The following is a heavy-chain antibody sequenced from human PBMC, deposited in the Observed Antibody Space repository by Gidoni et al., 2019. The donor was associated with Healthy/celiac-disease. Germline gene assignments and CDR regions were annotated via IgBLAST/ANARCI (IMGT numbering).Heavy chain of an antibody. CDR2: IIPICGTA. J-gene: IGHJ3*02. CDR3: AKNSNAYYYDRGDDI. D-gene: IGHD3-22*01. CDR1: GGTFSSYA. V-gene: IGHV1-69*01. Sequence: QVQLVQSGAEVKKPGSSVKVSGKAPGGTFSSYAISWVRQAPGQGLEWMGGIIPICGTADYAQKFQGRVTITADESTSTAYMGLSSLRSEDTAVYYCAKNSNAYYYDRGDDIWGQGTMVTVSS.